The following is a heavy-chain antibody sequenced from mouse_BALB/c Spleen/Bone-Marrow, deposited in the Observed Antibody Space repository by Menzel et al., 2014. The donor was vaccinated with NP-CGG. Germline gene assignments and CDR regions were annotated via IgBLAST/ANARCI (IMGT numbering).Heavy chain of an antibody. D-gene: IGHD4-1*02. CDR2: LLPGSGST. Sequence: VQLVESGAELMKPGASVKISCKATGYTFSSYWIEWVKQRPGHGLEWIGELLPGSGSTNYNGKFKGKATFTADTSSNTANMQLSSRTSEDSAVYYCARSTVTLDYWGQGTTLTVSS. V-gene: IGHV1-9*01. CDR3: ARSTVTLDY. J-gene: IGHJ2*01. CDR1: GYTFSSYW.